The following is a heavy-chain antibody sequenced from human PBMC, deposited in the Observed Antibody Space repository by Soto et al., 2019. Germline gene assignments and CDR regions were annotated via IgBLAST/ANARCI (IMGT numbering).Heavy chain of an antibody. CDR3: ARELVEYSSSSLGYYYYGMDV. J-gene: IGHJ6*02. D-gene: IGHD6-6*01. CDR2: ISSSSSYI. Sequence: GGSLRLSCAASGFTFSSYSMNWVRQDPGKGLEWVSSISSSSSYIYYADSVKGRFTISRDNAKNSLYLQMNSLRAEDTAVYYCARELVEYSSSSLGYYYYGMDVWGQGTTVTVSS. V-gene: IGHV3-21*01. CDR1: GFTFSSYS.